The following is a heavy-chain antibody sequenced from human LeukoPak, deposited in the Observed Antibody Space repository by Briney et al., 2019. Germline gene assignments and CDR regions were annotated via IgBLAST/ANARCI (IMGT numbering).Heavy chain of an antibody. Sequence: SETLSLTCAVYGGSFSGYYWSWIRQPPGKGLEWIGEINHSGSTNYNPSLKSRVTISVDTSKNQFSLQLNSVTPEDTAVYYCAREGAAAADFDYWGQGTLVTVSS. V-gene: IGHV4-34*01. CDR2: INHSGST. CDR1: GGSFSGYY. J-gene: IGHJ4*02. CDR3: AREGAAAADFDY. D-gene: IGHD6-13*01.